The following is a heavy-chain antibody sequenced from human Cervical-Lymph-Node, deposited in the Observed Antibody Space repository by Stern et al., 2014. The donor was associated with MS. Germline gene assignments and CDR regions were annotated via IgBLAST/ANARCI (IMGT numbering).Heavy chain of an antibody. CDR3: AHSLVGTRTDFDS. V-gene: IGHV2-5*02. CDR1: GFSLTTSGVG. J-gene: IGHJ4*02. CDR2: IYWDDDT. Sequence: QVTLKKSCSTLVKPTQTLTLTCTFSGFSLTTSGVGDGRISHTSRITTECLALIYWDDDTRYSPSLQNRLSITKDTSKNQVVLTMTNMDPVDTATYYCAHSLVGTRTDFDSWGQGTLVTVSS. D-gene: IGHD3/OR15-3a*01.